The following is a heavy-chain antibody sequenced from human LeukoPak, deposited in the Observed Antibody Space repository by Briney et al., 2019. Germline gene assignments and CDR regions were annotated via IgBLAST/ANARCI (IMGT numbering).Heavy chain of an antibody. Sequence: PGGSLRLSCAASGFTFRNYWMSWVRQAPGKGREWVANIRQDGREKNYVDSVKGRFTISRDDAKPSLYLQMNSLRAEDTALYYCARLSTVDFWSPFDYWGQGTLVTVSS. J-gene: IGHJ4*02. CDR2: IRQDGREK. D-gene: IGHD3-3*01. CDR3: ARLSTVDFWSPFDY. V-gene: IGHV3-7*05. CDR1: GFTFRNYW.